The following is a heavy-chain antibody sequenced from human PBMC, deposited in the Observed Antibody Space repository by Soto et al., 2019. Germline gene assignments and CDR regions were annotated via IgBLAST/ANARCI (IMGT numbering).Heavy chain of an antibody. CDR3: ARTPFSSTSFFFDF. J-gene: IGHJ4*02. CDR1: GYTFTAYF. CDR2: FNPTCGST. Sequence: QVQVVQSGSEVKKPGASAKVSCKASGYTFTAYFMHWVRQAPGQVLEWLGIFNPTCGSTNYAQKFQGRVAMTWDSSTMTVYMDLISLRSDYSAVYYCARTPFSSTSFFFDFWGQGTLVTVSS. D-gene: IGHD6-6*01. V-gene: IGHV1-46*01.